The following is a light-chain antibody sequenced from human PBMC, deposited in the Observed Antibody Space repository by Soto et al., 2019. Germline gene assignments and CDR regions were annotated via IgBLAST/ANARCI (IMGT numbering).Light chain of an antibody. CDR3: QQRSTWPFT. J-gene: IGKJ3*01. CDR2: DAS. Sequence: EIVLTQSPATLSLCPGERATLSCRASQSISSYLAWYQQKPDQAPRLLIYDASNRATGIPARFSGSGSGTDFTLTISSLEPEDFGVYYCQQRSTWPFTFGPGTKVDIK. V-gene: IGKV3-11*01. CDR1: QSISSY.